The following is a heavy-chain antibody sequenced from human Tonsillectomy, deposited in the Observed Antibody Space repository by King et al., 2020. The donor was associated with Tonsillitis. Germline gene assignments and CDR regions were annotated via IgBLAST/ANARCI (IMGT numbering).Heavy chain of an antibody. Sequence: VQRVESGGGVVQPGRSLRLSCAASGFTFSSYSLHWVRQAPGKGLEWVAVMSKDGISKYYAASVKGRFTISRNNSKNTLELQMNSLGAEDTALYYCARDSYWFDSWGQGTLVTVSS. CDR3: ARDSYWFDS. CDR1: GFTFSSYS. V-gene: IGHV3-30*04. CDR2: MSKDGISK. J-gene: IGHJ5*01.